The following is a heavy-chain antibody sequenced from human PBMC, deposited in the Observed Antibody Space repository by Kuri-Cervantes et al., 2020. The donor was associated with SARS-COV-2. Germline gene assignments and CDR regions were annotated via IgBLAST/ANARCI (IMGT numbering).Heavy chain of an antibody. CDR1: GDSIRNYY. Sequence: SETLSLTCTVSGDSIRNYYYSWIRQPPGKGLEWIGEINHSGSTNYNPSLKSRVTISVDTSKNQFSLKLSSVTAADTAVYYCARGNSSSSHGWFDPWGQGTLVTVSS. J-gene: IGHJ5*02. D-gene: IGHD6-6*01. CDR2: INHSGST. V-gene: IGHV4-34*01. CDR3: ARGNSSSSHGWFDP.